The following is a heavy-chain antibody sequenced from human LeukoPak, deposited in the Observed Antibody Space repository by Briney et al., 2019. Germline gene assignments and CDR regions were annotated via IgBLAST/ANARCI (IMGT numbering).Heavy chain of an antibody. J-gene: IGHJ3*02. D-gene: IGHD3-3*01. Sequence: SVKVSCXASGGSLKNFAISWVRQAPGQGPEWMGGFNHIYGTTNYAQKFQGRVTITVDDSTNIAYLDLSSLRSDDTALYYCARRAEWFSWTRLDAFDIWGQGTMVTVSS. CDR3: ARRAEWFSWTRLDAFDI. CDR1: GGSLKNFA. CDR2: FNHIYGTT. V-gene: IGHV1-69*13.